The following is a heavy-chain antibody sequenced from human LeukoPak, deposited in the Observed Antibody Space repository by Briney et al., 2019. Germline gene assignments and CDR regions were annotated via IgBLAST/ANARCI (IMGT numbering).Heavy chain of an antibody. Sequence: PGGSLRLSCAASGFTFSNAWMRWVRQAPGKGLEWVGLIKSKTDGGTTYYAAPVKGRFTMSRDDSKSTVYLQMNSLNTEDTAVYYCTTDWGRDPWGQGTLVTVSS. CDR3: TTDWGRDP. D-gene: IGHD7-27*01. J-gene: IGHJ5*02. CDR2: IKSKTDGGTT. V-gene: IGHV3-15*01. CDR1: GFTFSNAW.